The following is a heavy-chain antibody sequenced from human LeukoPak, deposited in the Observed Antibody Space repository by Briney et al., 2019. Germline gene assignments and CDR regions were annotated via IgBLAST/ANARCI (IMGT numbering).Heavy chain of an antibody. J-gene: IGHJ4*02. CDR3: ARAISSSITIFGVVIQNYFDY. CDR1: GGSISSYY. Sequence: SSETLSLTCTVSGGSISSYYWSWIRKPPGKGLEWIGYIYYSGSTNYNPSLKSRVTISVDTSKNQFSRKLSSVTAADTAVYYCARAISSSITIFGVVIQNYFDYWGQGTLVTVSS. V-gene: IGHV4-59*01. CDR2: IYYSGST. D-gene: IGHD3-3*01.